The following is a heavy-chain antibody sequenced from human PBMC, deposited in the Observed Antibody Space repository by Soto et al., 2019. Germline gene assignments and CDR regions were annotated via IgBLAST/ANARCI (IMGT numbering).Heavy chain of an antibody. Sequence: GGSLRLSCGASGFTFSSYWMHWVRQGPGKGLVWVSRINSDGSGTSYADSVKGRFTISRDNANNTLYLQMDSLRAEDTAVYYCSRGGSSSSPRDTFGIWGQGTMVTVSS. J-gene: IGHJ3*02. CDR3: SRGGSSSSPRDTFGI. D-gene: IGHD6-6*01. CDR1: GFTFSSYW. V-gene: IGHV3-74*01. CDR2: INSDGSGT.